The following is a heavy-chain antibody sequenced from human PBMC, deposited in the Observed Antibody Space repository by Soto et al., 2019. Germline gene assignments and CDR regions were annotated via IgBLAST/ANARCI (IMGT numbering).Heavy chain of an antibody. V-gene: IGHV1-2*04. J-gene: IGHJ5*02. D-gene: IGHD5-12*01. CDR3: AREWVATTWNWFDP. CDR2: INPNSGGT. Sequence: QVQLVQSGAEVKKPGASVKVSCKASGYTFTGYYMHWARQAPGQGLEWMGWINPNSGGTNYAQKFQGWVTMTRDTSISTAYMELSRLRSDDTAVYYCAREWVATTWNWFDPWGQGTLVTVSS. CDR1: GYTFTGYY.